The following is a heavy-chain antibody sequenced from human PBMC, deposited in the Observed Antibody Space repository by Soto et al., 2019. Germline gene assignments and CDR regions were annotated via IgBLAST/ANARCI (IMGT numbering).Heavy chain of an antibody. CDR3: ARSTWRSYFDY. Sequence: EVQLVESGGGLVQPGGSLRLSCAASGFTFSTYWMHWVRQAPGTGLVWVSRINSDGSITNYADSVKGRFSICRDNAKNTLYLHMNSLRAEDTAVYYCARSTWRSYFDYGGQGTVVTVSS. V-gene: IGHV3-74*01. CDR2: INSDGSIT. CDR1: GFTFSTYW. J-gene: IGHJ4*02.